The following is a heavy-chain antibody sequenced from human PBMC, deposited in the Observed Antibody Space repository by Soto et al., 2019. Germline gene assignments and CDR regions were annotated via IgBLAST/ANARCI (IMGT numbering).Heavy chain of an antibody. CDR2: ISPSGVAT. J-gene: IGHJ3*02. CDR1: GIGFSVYA. V-gene: IGHV3-23*01. D-gene: IGHD2-15*01. Sequence: PGGSLRLSCAASGIGFSVYAMSWVRQAPGKGLEWVSAISPSGVATYYADSVKGRFTISRDNSDNTVSLHMNSLGADDTAVYYCAKSGPFGYDAFDIWGQGTMVTVSS. CDR3: AKSGPFGYDAFDI.